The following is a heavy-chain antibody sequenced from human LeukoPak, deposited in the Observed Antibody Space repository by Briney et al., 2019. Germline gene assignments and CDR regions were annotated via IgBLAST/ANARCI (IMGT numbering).Heavy chain of an antibody. D-gene: IGHD2-15*01. CDR3: ARDHCSGGSCYSGVNWFDP. CDR2: INPNSGGT. CDR1: GGTFSSYA. V-gene: IGHV1-2*02. J-gene: IGHJ5*02. Sequence: ASVKVSCKASGGTFSSYAISWVRQAPGQGLEWMGWINPNSGGTNYAQKFQGRVTMTRDTSISTAYMELSRLRSDDTAVYYCARDHCSGGSCYSGVNWFDPWGQGTLVTVSS.